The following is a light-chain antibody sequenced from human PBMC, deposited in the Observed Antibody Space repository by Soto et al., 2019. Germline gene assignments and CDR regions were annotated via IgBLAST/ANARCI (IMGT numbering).Light chain of an antibody. CDR1: QSVSNNY. CDR2: GAS. CDR3: QQYGSSGT. J-gene: IGKJ1*01. V-gene: IGKV3-20*01. Sequence: EIVLTQSPGNLSLSPGERATLSCRASQSVSNNYLAWYQQKPGQAPXLLIYGASNRATGIPDRFSGSGSGTDFTLTISRLEPEDFAVYYCQQYGSSGTFGQGTKVDIK.